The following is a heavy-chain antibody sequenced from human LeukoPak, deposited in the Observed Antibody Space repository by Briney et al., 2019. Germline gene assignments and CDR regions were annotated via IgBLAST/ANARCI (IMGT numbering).Heavy chain of an antibody. Sequence: ASVKVSCKASGYTFTGYYMHWVRQAPGQGLEWMGWINPNSGGTNYAQKFQGRVTTTRDTSISTAYMELSRLRSDDTAVYYCARRADYYYYGMDVWGQGTTVTVSS. CDR2: INPNSGGT. D-gene: IGHD6-19*01. CDR1: GYTFTGYY. J-gene: IGHJ6*02. V-gene: IGHV1-2*02. CDR3: ARRADYYYYGMDV.